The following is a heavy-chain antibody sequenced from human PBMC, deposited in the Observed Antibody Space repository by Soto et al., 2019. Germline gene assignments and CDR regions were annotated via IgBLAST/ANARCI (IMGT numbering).Heavy chain of an antibody. CDR1: GGSISSYY. J-gene: IGHJ5*02. Sequence: PSETLSLTCPFSGGSISSYYWSWIRQPPGKGLEWIGYIYYSGSTNYNPSLKSRVTISVDTSKNQFSLKLSSVTAADTAVYYCARCLFSYGARFDPWGQGTLVTVSS. V-gene: IGHV4-59*01. CDR3: ARCLFSYGARFDP. CDR2: IYYSGST. D-gene: IGHD1-26*01.